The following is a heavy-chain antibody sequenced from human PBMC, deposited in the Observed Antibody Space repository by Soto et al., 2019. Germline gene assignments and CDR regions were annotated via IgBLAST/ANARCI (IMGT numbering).Heavy chain of an antibody. V-gene: IGHV4-59*08. D-gene: IGHD4-17*01. CDR1: GDSVNSYY. Sequence: XXTLSLPYTVSGDSVNSYYWRWIRQPPGKGLEWIGYIYYSGSTNYNPSLKSRVTISVDTSKNQFSLKLSSVTAADTAVYYCASRDNGDPFNFDYWGQGTLVTVSP. CDR2: IYYSGST. CDR3: ASRDNGDPFNFDY. J-gene: IGHJ4*02.